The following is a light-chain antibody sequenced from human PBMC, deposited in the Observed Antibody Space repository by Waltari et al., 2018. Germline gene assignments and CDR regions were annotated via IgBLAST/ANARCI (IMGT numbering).Light chain of an antibody. CDR1: QSVGTW. J-gene: IGKJ2*01. CDR3: QQYSSFST. Sequence: DIQMTQSPSTLSASVGDRVTISCRASQSVGTWLAWYQQKPGKAPKLLIYMASSLESGFPSRFSGSGSGTDFTLTISSLQPDDFATYSCQQYSSFSTFGQGTKV. CDR2: MAS. V-gene: IGKV1-5*03.